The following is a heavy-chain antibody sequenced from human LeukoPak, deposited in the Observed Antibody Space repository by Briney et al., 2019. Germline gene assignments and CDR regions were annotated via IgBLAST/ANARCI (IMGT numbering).Heavy chain of an antibody. J-gene: IGHJ4*02. CDR3: ARQGRSDYFDY. CDR2: IYRSGST. V-gene: IGHV4-38-2*02. D-gene: IGHD2-15*01. Sequence: PSETLSLTCTVSGYSISSGYYWGWIRQPPGKGLEWIGSIYRSGSTYYNPSLKSRVTISVVTSKNQFSLKLSSVTAADTAVYYCARQGRSDYFDYWGQGTLVTVSS. CDR1: GYSISSGYY.